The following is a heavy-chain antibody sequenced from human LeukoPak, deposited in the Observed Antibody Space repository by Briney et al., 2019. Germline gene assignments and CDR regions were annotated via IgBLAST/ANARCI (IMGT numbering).Heavy chain of an antibody. CDR3: ARGTLGYYYYGLDV. D-gene: IGHD3-10*01. CDR1: GVSTSSYY. Sequence: SETLSLTCTVSGVSTSSYYWSWIRQPPGKGLEWIGFIYYNGNTNYNPSLKSRVTISVDTSRSQFSLTLSSVTAADTAVYYCARGTLGYYYYGLDVWGQGTTVTVSS. J-gene: IGHJ6*02. V-gene: IGHV4-59*01. CDR2: IYYNGNT.